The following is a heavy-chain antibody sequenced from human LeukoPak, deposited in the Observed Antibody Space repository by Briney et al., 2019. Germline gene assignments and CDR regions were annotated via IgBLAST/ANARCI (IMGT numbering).Heavy chain of an antibody. D-gene: IGHD2-21*02. CDR1: GGTFSSYA. CDR2: IIPILGIA. Sequence: ASVKVSCKASGGTFSSYAINWVRQAPGQGLEWMGRIIPILGIANYAQKFQGRVTITADKSTSTAYMELSSLRSQDMAVYYCAREPDCGGDCSLDYWGQGTLVTVSS. CDR3: AREPDCGGDCSLDY. J-gene: IGHJ4*02. V-gene: IGHV1-69*04.